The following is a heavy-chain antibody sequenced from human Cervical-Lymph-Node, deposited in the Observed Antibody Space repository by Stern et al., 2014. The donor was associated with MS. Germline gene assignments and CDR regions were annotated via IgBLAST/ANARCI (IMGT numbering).Heavy chain of an antibody. J-gene: IGHJ6*02. CDR2: LSWNSGSI. CDR1: GFTFDDYA. Sequence: EEQLVESGGGLVQPGRSLRLSCAASGFTFDDYAMHWVRQAPGKGLEWVSGLSWNSGSIGYADSVKGRFTISRDNAKNSLYLQMNSLRAEDTALYYCAKDQTLYYYYGMDVWGQGTTVTVSS. V-gene: IGHV3-9*01. CDR3: AKDQTLYYYYGMDV.